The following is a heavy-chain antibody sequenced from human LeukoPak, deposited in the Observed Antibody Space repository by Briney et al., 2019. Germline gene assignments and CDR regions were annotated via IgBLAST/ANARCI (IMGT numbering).Heavy chain of an antibody. Sequence: PGESLRLSCAASGFTFRSYAMSWVRQAPGKGLEWVSVITDSGGTTFYADSVKGRFTISRDNSKNTLYLQMNSLSAEDSAIYYCAKLWRGSYPRYFDYWSQGALVTVSS. CDR3: AKLWRGSYPRYFDY. D-gene: IGHD1-26*01. CDR1: GFTFRSYA. CDR2: ITDSGGTT. V-gene: IGHV3-23*01. J-gene: IGHJ4*02.